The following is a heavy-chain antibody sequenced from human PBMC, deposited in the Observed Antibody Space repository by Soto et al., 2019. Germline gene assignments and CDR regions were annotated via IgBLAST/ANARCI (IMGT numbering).Heavy chain of an antibody. V-gene: IGHV4-4*02. CDR1: GGSISSSNW. J-gene: IGHJ5*02. CDR2: IYHSGST. D-gene: IGHD6-6*01. CDR3: ARDAGYYSSSSGDWFDP. Sequence: SSETLSLTCAVSGGSISSSNWWSWVRQPPGKGLEWIGEIYHSGSTNYNPSLKSRVTISVDKSKNQFSLKLSSVTAADTAVYYCARDAGYYSSSSGDWFDPWGQGTLVTVSS.